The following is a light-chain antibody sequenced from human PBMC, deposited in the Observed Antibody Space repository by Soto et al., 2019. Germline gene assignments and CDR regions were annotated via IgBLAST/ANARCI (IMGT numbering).Light chain of an antibody. CDR3: QLYGISPQ. CDR1: QTSGSNF. J-gene: IGKJ5*01. Sequence: EIVLTQSPGTLSLSPGERATLSFNTSQTSGSNFLAWYQHKPGQAPRLLIYASSNRATGIPDRFSGSASGPDFTLTINRLEPEDFAVYYCQLYGISPQFGQGTRLEIK. V-gene: IGKV3-20*01. CDR2: ASS.